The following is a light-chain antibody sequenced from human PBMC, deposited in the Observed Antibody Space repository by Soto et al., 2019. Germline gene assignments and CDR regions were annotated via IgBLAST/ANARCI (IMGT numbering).Light chain of an antibody. CDR2: GAS. CDR1: QSVSSY. CDR3: QQYGSSPPYT. V-gene: IGKV3-20*01. J-gene: IGKJ2*01. Sequence: EIVLTQSPGTLSLSPGERATLSCRASQSVSSYLAWYQQKPGQAPRLLMYGASSRATGIADRFSGSGSGTDFTLTISRLEPEDVAVYYCQQYGSSPPYTFGQGTKLEIK.